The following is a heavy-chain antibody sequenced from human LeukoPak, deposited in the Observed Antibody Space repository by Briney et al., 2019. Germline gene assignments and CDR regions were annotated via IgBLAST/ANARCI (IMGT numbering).Heavy chain of an antibody. J-gene: IGHJ5*02. CDR1: GYTFTSYG. Sequence: GASVKVSCKASGYTFTSYGISWVRQAPGQGLEWMGWISAYNGNTNYAQKLQGRVTMTTETSKSTAYMELRSLRSDDTAVYYCARGYCSSTSCFVWGWFDPWGQGTLVTVSS. V-gene: IGHV1-18*01. D-gene: IGHD2-2*01. CDR2: ISAYNGNT. CDR3: ARGYCSSTSCFVWGWFDP.